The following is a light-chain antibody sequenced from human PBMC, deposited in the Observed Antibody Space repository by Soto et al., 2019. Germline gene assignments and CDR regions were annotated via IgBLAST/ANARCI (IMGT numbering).Light chain of an antibody. CDR3: TSYAGSNDRYV. CDR2: EVS. J-gene: IGLJ1*01. Sequence: QSVLTQPPSASGSPGQSVTISCTGTSSDVGAYKYVSWYQHHPGKAPKLIIYEVSQRPSGVPDRFSGFKSGNTASLTVSGLQAEDEAHYYCTSYAGSNDRYVFGTGTKVTV. CDR1: SSDVGAYKY. V-gene: IGLV2-8*01.